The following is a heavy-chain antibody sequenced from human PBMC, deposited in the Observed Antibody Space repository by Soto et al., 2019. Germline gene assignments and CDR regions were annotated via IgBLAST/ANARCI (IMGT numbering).Heavy chain of an antibody. V-gene: IGHV7-4-1*02. Sequence: ASVKVSCKASGYTFTSYAMNWVRQAPGQGLEWMGWINTNTGNPTYAQGFTGRFVFSLDTSVSTAYLQINSLKAEDTAVYYCARDHLDIVVVPAAIHAFDIWGQGTMVTVSS. J-gene: IGHJ3*02. CDR2: INTNTGNP. CDR3: ARDHLDIVVVPAAIHAFDI. D-gene: IGHD2-2*02. CDR1: GYTFTSYA.